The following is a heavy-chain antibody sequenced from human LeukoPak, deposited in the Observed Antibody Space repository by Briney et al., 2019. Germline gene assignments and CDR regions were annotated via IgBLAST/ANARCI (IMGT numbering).Heavy chain of an antibody. J-gene: IGHJ4*02. CDR3: AKVRYDSSGYEVLYFDY. CDR1: GFTFSSYG. V-gene: IGHV3-30*02. Sequence: PGGSLRLSCGASGFTFSSYGMHWVRQAPGKGLEWVAFIRYDGSNKYYADSVKGRFTISRDNSKNTLYLQMNSLRAEDTAVYYCAKVRYDSSGYEVLYFDYWGQGTLVTVSS. D-gene: IGHD3-22*01. CDR2: IRYDGSNK.